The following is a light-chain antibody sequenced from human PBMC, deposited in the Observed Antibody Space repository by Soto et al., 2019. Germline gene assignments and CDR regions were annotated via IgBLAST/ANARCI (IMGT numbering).Light chain of an antibody. CDR2: GAS. V-gene: IGKV3-15*01. Sequence: EIVMTQSPATLSVSPGERATLSCRASQSVSSNLAWYQQKPGQAPRLLIYGASTRATGIPGRFSGSGSGTDFTLTISSLQSEDFAVYHCQHYNNWPITFGQGTRLEI. J-gene: IGKJ5*01. CDR3: QHYNNWPIT. CDR1: QSVSSN.